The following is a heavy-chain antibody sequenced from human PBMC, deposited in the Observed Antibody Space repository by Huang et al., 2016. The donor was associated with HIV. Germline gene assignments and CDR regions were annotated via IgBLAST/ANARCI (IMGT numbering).Heavy chain of an antibody. V-gene: IGHV4-34*01. D-gene: IGHD3-9*01. CDR1: GGSFSGHY. CDR3: ARPRMTEGNSDSTWSYFDS. Sequence: QVRLHQWGSGVLKPSETLSLKCAVYGGSFSGHYWTWIRQSPGKGLEWIGEIDHRGTTSANPSLKSRVTMSIATSKSQLYLNLTSVTATDTAVYYCARPRMTEGNSDSTWSYFDSWGQGTLVVVSS. CDR2: IDHRGTT. J-gene: IGHJ4*02.